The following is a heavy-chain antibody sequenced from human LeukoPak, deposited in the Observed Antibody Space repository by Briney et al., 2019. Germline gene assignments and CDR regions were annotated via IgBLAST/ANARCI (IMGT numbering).Heavy chain of an antibody. CDR3: TRDRGYYSDY. J-gene: IGHJ4*02. V-gene: IGHV3-33*01. CDR2: IWYDGSNE. CDR1: GFTFSSYG. D-gene: IGHD3-3*01. Sequence: LPGGSLRLSCAASGFTFSSYGMHWVRQAPGKGLEWVAIIWYDGSNEYYADSVKGRFTISRDNYGNTLYLQMDSLRVEDTALYYCTRDRGYYSDYWGQGTLVTVSS.